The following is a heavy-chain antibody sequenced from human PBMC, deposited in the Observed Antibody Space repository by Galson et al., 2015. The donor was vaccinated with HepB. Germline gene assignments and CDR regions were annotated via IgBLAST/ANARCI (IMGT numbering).Heavy chain of an antibody. J-gene: IGHJ5*02. Sequence: VKVSCKASGYTFTSYGISWVRQATGQGLEWVGWISAYNGNTNYTQKLQGRVTINTDTSTSTAYMALRSLRSDDTAVYYGAKAGLFRSRWYRGSYHWFDPWGQGTLVTVSS. CDR2: ISAYNGNT. V-gene: IGHV1-18*04. CDR1: GYTFTSYG. CDR3: AKAGLFRSRWYRGSYHWFDP. D-gene: IGHD6-13*01.